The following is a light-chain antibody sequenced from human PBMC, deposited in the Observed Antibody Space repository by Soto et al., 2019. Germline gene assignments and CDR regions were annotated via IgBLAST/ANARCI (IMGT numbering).Light chain of an antibody. CDR1: QSVTSSY. CDR3: QQSSSSPIT. V-gene: IGKV3-20*01. Sequence: EIVLTPSPGALSLSPVERATLSCRASQSVTSSYLAWYQQKPGQAPRLLMHAASSRATGIPDRFSGSGSGTDFTLTISRLEAEDFAVYYCQQSSSSPITFGQGTRLEIK. J-gene: IGKJ5*01. CDR2: AAS.